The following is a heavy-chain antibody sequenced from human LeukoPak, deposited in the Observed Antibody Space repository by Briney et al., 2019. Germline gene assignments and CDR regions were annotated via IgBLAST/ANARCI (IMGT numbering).Heavy chain of an antibody. CDR3: ARDERVVNYYYYGMDV. CDR1: GGTFSSYA. D-gene: IGHD3-3*01. CDR2: IIPIFGTA. J-gene: IGHJ6*02. V-gene: IGHV1-69*13. Sequence: SVKVSCKASGGTFSSYAISWVRQAPGQGLERMGGIIPIFGTANYAQKFQGRVTITADESTSTAYMELSSLRSEDTAVYYCARDERVVNYYYYGMDVWGQGTTVTVSS.